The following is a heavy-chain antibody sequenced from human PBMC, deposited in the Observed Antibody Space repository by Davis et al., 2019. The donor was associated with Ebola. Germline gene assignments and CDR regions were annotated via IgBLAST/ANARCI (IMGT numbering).Heavy chain of an antibody. CDR3: AREAIAVAGIHDAFDI. J-gene: IGHJ3*02. Sequence: SLNTPRASSGCPFSDYYMRWIRQAPGKGLEWVSYISSSGSAIYYADSVKGRFTISRDNAKNSLYLQMNSLRAEDTALYYCAREAIAVAGIHDAFDIWGQGTMVTVSS. CDR1: GCPFSDYY. D-gene: IGHD6-19*01. CDR2: ISSSGSAI. V-gene: IGHV3-11*01.